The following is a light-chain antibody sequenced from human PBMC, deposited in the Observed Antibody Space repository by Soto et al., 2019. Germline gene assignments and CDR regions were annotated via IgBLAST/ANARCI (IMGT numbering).Light chain of an antibody. Sequence: DIVMTQSPATLSASPWERATLSCRASQSVSRNLAWYQQKRGQAPRLLIYDASTRATGIPARFSGSGSGTEFTLTISSLQSEDFALYYCQQYNTWPPMYTFGQGTKLEIK. J-gene: IGKJ2*01. V-gene: IGKV3-15*01. CDR3: QQYNTWPPMYT. CDR1: QSVSRN. CDR2: DAS.